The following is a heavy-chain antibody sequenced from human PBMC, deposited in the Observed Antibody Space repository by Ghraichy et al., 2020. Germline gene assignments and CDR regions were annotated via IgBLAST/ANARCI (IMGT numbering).Heavy chain of an antibody. Sequence: ASVKVSCKASGYTFTSYDINWVRQATGQGLEWMGWMNPNSGNTGYAQKFQGRVTMTRNTSISTAYMELSSLRSEDTAVYYCARGSSMITFGGVPHGWDKYYGMDVWGQGTTVTVSS. J-gene: IGHJ6*02. V-gene: IGHV1-8*01. CDR2: MNPNSGNT. CDR1: GYTFTSYD. D-gene: IGHD3-16*01. CDR3: ARGSSMITFGGVPHGWDKYYGMDV.